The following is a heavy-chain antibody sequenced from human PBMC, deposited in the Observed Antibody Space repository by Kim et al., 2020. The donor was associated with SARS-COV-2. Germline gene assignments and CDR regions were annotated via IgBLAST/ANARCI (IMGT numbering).Heavy chain of an antibody. Sequence: SVKVSCKASGCTFSSYAISWVRQAPGQGLEWMGWIIPILGIANYAQKFQGRVTITADKSTSTAYMELSSLRSEDTAVYYCARGNDILTGISSYYYYYYMYVWGKGITVTVSS. J-gene: IGHJ6*03. D-gene: IGHD3-9*01. V-gene: IGHV1-69*10. CDR3: ARGNDILTGISSYYYYYYMYV. CDR1: GCTFSSYA. CDR2: IIPILGIA.